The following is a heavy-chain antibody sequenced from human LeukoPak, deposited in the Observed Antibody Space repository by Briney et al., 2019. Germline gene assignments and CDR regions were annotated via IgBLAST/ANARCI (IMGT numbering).Heavy chain of an antibody. CDR3: ARGGRYCSTLTCHQDY. D-gene: IGHD2-2*01. J-gene: IGHJ4*02. CDR1: GYAFTAYY. V-gene: IGHV1-2*02. CDR2: INPNSGGT. Sequence: ASVRVSCKASGYAFTAYYLHWVRQATGQGLEWMGWINPNSGGTNYAPKFQGRVTMTRDTSISTAYVELSSLRSDDTAVYYCARGGRYCSTLTCHQDYWGLGTLVTVSS.